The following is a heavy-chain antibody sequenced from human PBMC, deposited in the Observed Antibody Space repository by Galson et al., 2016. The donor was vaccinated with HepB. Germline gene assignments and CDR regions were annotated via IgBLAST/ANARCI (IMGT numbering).Heavy chain of an antibody. Sequence: SLRLSCAASGFSFSTCVMTWVRQAPGKGLEWVAAISGSGAATYYADSVQGRFSISRDNAKNTLDLQMSSLRVDDTAVYFCAKDLRDGTYYLDYWGQGTLVTVTA. CDR1: GFSFSTCV. D-gene: IGHD5-24*01. J-gene: IGHJ4*02. CDR3: AKDLRDGTYYLDY. V-gene: IGHV3-23*01. CDR2: ISGSGAAT.